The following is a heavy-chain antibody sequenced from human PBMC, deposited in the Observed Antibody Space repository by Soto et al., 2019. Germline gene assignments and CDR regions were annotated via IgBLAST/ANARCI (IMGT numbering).Heavy chain of an antibody. CDR1: GYSFTSYW. CDR3: ARHLDHSPTYYGMDV. CDR2: IYPGDSDT. D-gene: IGHD3-3*01. V-gene: IGHV5-51*01. J-gene: IGHJ6*02. Sequence: PGESLKISCKGSGYSFTSYWIGWVRQMPGKGLEWMGIIYPGDSDTRYGPSFQGQVTISADKSISTAYLQWSSLKASDTARYYCARHLDHSPTYYGMDVWGQGTTVTVS.